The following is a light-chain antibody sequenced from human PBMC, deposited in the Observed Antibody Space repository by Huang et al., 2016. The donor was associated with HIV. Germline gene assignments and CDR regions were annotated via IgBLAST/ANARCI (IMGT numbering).Light chain of an antibody. CDR2: GAS. CDR1: QSVGTN. CDR3: QQYNNWLS. Sequence: EILLTQSPATLSVSPGERATLSCRASQSVGTNLAWYQQKPGQAPRLLIDGASTRATGVPARFSGSGSGTEFTLTISSLQSEDFAVYCCQQYNNWLSFGGGTKVDIK. J-gene: IGKJ4*01. V-gene: IGKV3-15*01.